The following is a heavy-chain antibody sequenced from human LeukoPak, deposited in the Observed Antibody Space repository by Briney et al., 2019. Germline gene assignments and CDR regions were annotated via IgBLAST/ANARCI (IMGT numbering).Heavy chain of an antibody. CDR2: IGGRDGST. V-gene: IGHV3-23*01. J-gene: IGHJ4*02. CDR3: AKGHYYGSGSLDY. Sequence: GGSLRLSYAASGFTFSSYGMSWVRQAPGKGLEWVSAIGGRDGSTYYADSVKGRFTISRDNCKNTLYVQMNSLRAEDTAVYYCAKGHYYGSGSLDYWGQGTLVTVSS. D-gene: IGHD3-10*01. CDR1: GFTFSSYG.